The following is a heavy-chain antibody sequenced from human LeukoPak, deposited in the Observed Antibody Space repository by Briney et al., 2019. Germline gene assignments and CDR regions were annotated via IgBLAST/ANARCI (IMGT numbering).Heavy chain of an antibody. CDR2: INSDGSST. D-gene: IGHD5-12*01. CDR1: GFTFSRHG. CDR3: ARTAQGGYFFDH. J-gene: IGHJ4*02. V-gene: IGHV3-74*01. Sequence: GRSLRLSCAPSGFTFSRHGMHWVRQAPGKGLVWVSRINSDGSSTSYADSVKGRFTISRDNAKNTLFLQMSSLRAEDAAVYYCARTAQGGYFFDHWGQGTLVTVSP.